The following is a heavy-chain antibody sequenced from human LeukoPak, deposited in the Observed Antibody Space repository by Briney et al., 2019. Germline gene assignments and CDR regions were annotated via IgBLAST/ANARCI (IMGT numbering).Heavy chain of an antibody. Sequence: GGSLRLSCAVSGFSFSSYAMSWVRQAPGKGLEWVSAISGSGGSTYYADSVKGRFTISRDNSKNTLFLQMNSLRAEDTAVYYCAKGAYYYDSSGYYYTYHFDYWGQGTLVTVSS. CDR3: AKGAYYYDSSGYYYTYHFDY. V-gene: IGHV3-23*01. CDR2: ISGSGGST. D-gene: IGHD3-22*01. CDR1: GFSFSSYA. J-gene: IGHJ4*02.